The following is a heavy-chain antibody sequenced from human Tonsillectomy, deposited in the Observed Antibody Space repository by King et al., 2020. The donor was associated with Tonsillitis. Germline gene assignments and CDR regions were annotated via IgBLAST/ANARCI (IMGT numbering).Heavy chain of an antibody. CDR3: ARVAITFDFDI. CDR2: IYYSGRT. D-gene: IGHD3-16*01. Sequence: QLQESGPGLVKPSQTLSLTCTVSGGSISSVDYYWSWIRQPPGKGLECIGYIYYSGRTYYNPSLKSRVTISVDTSKNQFSLKLRSVTAADTAVYYCARVAITFDFDIWGQGTMVTVSS. CDR1: GGSISSVDYY. J-gene: IGHJ3*02. V-gene: IGHV4-30-4*01.